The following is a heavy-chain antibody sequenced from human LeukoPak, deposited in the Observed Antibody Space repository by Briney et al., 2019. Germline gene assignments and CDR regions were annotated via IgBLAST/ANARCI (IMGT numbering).Heavy chain of an antibody. CDR2: IYYSGST. CDR1: GGSISSYY. D-gene: IGHD3-10*01. Sequence: PSETLSLTCTVSGGSISSYYWSWIRQPPGKGLEWIGYIYYSGSTNYNPSLKSRVTISVDTSKNQFSLKLSSVTAADTAVYYCAREWFGAPFDPWGQGTLVTVSS. CDR3: AREWFGAPFDP. V-gene: IGHV4-59*12. J-gene: IGHJ5*02.